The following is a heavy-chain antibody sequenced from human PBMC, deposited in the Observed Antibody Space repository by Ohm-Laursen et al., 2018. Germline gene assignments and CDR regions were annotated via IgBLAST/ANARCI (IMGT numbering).Heavy chain of an antibody. D-gene: IGHD3-3*01. CDR2: ISSSGSPI. CDR3: ARDRYYDFWSGSKVLDY. CDR1: GFTFSSYE. V-gene: IGHV3-48*03. Sequence: GSLRLSCAASGFTFSSYEMNWVRQAPGKGLEWVSYISSSGSPISYADSVKGRFAISRDNAKNSLYLQMNSLRAEDTAVYYCARDRYYDFWSGSKVLDYWGQGTLVTVSS. J-gene: IGHJ4*02.